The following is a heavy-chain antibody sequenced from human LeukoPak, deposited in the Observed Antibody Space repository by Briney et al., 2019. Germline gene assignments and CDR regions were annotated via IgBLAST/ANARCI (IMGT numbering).Heavy chain of an antibody. V-gene: IGHV1-8*01. J-gene: IGHJ2*01. Sequence: ASVKVSCKASGFTLTNFDINWVRQATGQGLEWMGWMNSNTGNTGYAQEFQGRVTMTRDTSIGTAYMELTNLRSEDTAVYYRARGRRGSSGPWSWYLDLWGRGTLVTASS. CDR1: GFTLTNFD. CDR2: MNSNTGNT. CDR3: ARGRRGSSGPWSWYLDL. D-gene: IGHD3-22*01.